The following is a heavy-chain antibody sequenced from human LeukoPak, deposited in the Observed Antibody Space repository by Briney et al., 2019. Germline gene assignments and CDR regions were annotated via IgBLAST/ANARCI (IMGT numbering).Heavy chain of an antibody. CDR1: GYTFTSYA. CDR2: ISAYNGNT. Sequence: SVKVSCKASGYTFTSYAITWVRQAPGQGLEWMGRISAYNGNTKYGQRLQGRVTMTTDTSTSTAYMELRSLRSDDTAVYYCARGPIIDIAIVPAADEYYYMDVWGKGTTVTVSS. J-gene: IGHJ6*03. V-gene: IGHV1-18*01. CDR3: ARGPIIDIAIVPAADEYYYMDV. D-gene: IGHD2-2*01.